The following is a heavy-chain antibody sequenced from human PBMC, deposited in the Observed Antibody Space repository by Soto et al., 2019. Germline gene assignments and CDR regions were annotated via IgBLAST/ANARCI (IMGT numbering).Heavy chain of an antibody. D-gene: IGHD3-16*01. CDR3: AKVWLEGEVYNYYYYYGMDV. Sequence: PGGSLRLSCAASGFTFSSYGMHWVRQAPGKGLEWVAVISYDGSNKYYADSVKGRFTISRDNSKNTLYLQMNSLRAEDTAVYYCAKVWLEGEVYNYYYYYGMDVWGQGTTVTVS. CDR1: GFTFSSYG. CDR2: ISYDGSNK. V-gene: IGHV3-30*18. J-gene: IGHJ6*02.